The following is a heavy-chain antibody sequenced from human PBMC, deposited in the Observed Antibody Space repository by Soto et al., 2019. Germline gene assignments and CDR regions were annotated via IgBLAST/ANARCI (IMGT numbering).Heavy chain of an antibody. CDR2: INPSGGST. D-gene: IGHD5-12*01. CDR1: GYTFTSYY. Sequence: ASVKVSCKSSGYTFTSYYMHWVRQAPGQGLEWMGIINPSGGSTSYAQKFQGRVTMTRDTSTSTVYMELSSLRSEDTAVYYCARDYSGYDYPLDSWGQGTLVTVS. J-gene: IGHJ4*02. V-gene: IGHV1-46*03. CDR3: ARDYSGYDYPLDS.